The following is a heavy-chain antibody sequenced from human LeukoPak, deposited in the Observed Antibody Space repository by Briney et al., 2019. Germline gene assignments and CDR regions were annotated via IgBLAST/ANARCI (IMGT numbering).Heavy chain of an antibody. V-gene: IGHV3-53*01. J-gene: IGHJ4*01. Sequence: PGGSLRLSCAASGFTVSSNYMSWVRQAPGKGLEWVSVIYSGGSTYYADSAKGRFTISRDNSKNTLYLQMNSLRAEDTAVYYCARDSVDTAMGYDYWGQGTLVTVSS. CDR2: IYSGGST. CDR1: GFTVSSNY. CDR3: ARDSVDTAMGYDY. D-gene: IGHD5-18*01.